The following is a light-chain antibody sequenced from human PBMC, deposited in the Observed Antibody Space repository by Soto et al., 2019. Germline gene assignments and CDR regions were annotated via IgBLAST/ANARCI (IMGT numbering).Light chain of an antibody. CDR1: QSVTTN. Sequence: EVVMTQSPATLSVSPGERVTFSCRASQSVTTNLAWYQHKPGQSPRLLISDASTGASGIPPRFSGSGSGTEFTLTIDRLQSADFATYYCQHYHSYPVTFGQGTKLEIK. J-gene: IGKJ2*01. CDR3: QHYHSYPVT. CDR2: DAS. V-gene: IGKV3-15*01.